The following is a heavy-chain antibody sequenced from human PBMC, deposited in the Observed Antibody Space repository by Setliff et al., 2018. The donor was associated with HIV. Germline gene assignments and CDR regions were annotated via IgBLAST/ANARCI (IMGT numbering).Heavy chain of an antibody. V-gene: IGHV3-48*01. Sequence: PGGSLRLSCADSGLTFRNNGMSWVRQAPGKGLEWLSYITSSGAIIYADSVKGRFTISRDNAKNSLYLQMNSLRAEDTAVYYCARWLQSRGDAFDVWGQGTVVTVSS. CDR2: ITSSGAI. D-gene: IGHD3-16*01. J-gene: IGHJ3*01. CDR1: GLTFRNNG. CDR3: ARWLQSRGDAFDV.